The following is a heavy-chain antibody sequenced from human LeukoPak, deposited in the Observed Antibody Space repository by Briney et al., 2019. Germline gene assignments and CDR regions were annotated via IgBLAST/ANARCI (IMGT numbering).Heavy chain of an antibody. J-gene: IGHJ4*02. V-gene: IGHV3-48*01. CDR2: VSGSSSTV. CDR1: GFTFSDHI. Sequence: GGSLRLSCAASGFTFSDHIMNWVRQLPGKRLEWVAYVSGSSSTVYYADSVKGRFTISRDNGKSSLYLQMNSLRVEDTALYYCVRQFASWGQGTLVTVSS. CDR3: VRQFAS.